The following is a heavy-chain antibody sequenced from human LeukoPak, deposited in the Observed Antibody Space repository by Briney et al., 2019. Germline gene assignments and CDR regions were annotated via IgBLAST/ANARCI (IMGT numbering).Heavy chain of an antibody. V-gene: IGHV3-53*01. CDR1: GFTVSSNY. Sequence: PGGSLRLSCAASGFTVSSNYMSWVRQAPGKGLEWLSVIYSGGSTYYADSVKGRFTISRDNSKNTLYLQMNSLRAEDTAVYYCARAGGTSNDAFDIWGQGTMVTVSS. CDR2: IYSGGST. CDR3: ARAGGTSNDAFDI. D-gene: IGHD4-23*01. J-gene: IGHJ3*02.